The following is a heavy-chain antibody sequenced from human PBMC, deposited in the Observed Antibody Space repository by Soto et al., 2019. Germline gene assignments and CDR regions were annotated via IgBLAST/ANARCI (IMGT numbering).Heavy chain of an antibody. D-gene: IGHD2-15*01. CDR3: ATPPATGGAVGFDI. J-gene: IGHJ3*02. Sequence: GASVKVSCKASGYTFSSYDINWVRQAPGQGLEWMGWINSGNGYTQYSQKFQGRVTMTEDTSTDTAYMELSSLRSEDTAVYYCATPPATGGAVGFDIWGQGTMVTVSS. CDR1: GYTFSSYD. V-gene: IGHV1-3*01. CDR2: INSGNGYT.